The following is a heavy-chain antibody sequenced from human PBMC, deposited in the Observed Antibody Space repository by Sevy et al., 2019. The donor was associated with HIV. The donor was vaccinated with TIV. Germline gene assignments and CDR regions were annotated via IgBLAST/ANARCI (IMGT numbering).Heavy chain of an antibody. V-gene: IGHV1-24*01. J-gene: IGHJ4*02. Sequence: ASVKVSCKVSGYTLTKLGMHWVRQAPGKGLEWMGSFDPEDGETIYAQKFQGRLTMTEDTSTDTAYMDLSSLRSEDREKGERSDKQKSKGSLTMTEETSTEPADMDLGSLRSEDTAVYFCATTKDYYESSGSPFDYWGQGTVVTVSS. CDR1: GYTLTKLG. CDR3: SDKQKSKGSLTMTEETSTEPADMDLGSLRSEDTAVYFCATTKDYYESSGSPFDY. D-gene: IGHD2-2*01. CDR2: FDPEDGET.